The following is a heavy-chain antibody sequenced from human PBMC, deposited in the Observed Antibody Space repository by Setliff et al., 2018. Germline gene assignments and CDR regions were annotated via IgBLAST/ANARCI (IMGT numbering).Heavy chain of an antibody. V-gene: IGHV4-4*08. D-gene: IGHD3-3*01. CDR3: ARAPQYSNFWYALSWFDP. J-gene: IGHJ5*02. CDR1: GGSISSYY. CDR2: IYTSGST. Sequence: PSETLSLTCTVSGGSISSYYWSWIRQPPWKGLEWIGYIYTSGSTNYNPSLKSRVTISLDTSKNQFSLKLSSVTAADTAVYYCARAPQYSNFWYALSWFDPWGQGTLVTVSS.